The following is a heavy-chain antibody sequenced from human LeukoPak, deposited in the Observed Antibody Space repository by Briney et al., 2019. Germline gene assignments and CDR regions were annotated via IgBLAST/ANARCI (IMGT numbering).Heavy chain of an antibody. Sequence: SETLSLTCTVSGGSISSSSHYWGWIRQPPGKGLEWIGSIYYSGITYYNPSLRSRVTISVDTSKNQFSLKLSSVTATDAAVYYCHFKYCSSSTCFYYFDYWGQGTLVTVSS. V-gene: IGHV4-39*01. CDR3: HFKYCSSSTCFYYFDY. CDR1: GGSISSSSHY. J-gene: IGHJ4*02. CDR2: IYYSGIT. D-gene: IGHD2-2*01.